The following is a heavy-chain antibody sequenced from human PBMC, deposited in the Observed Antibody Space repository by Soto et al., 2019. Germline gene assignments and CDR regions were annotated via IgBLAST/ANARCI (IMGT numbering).Heavy chain of an antibody. Sequence: QVQLQESGPGLVKPSETLSLTCTVSGGSISGYYWSWIRQPPGKGLEWIGYIYYGGNTNYSPSLKSRLTISVDTSKNQFSLRLSSVTAADTAVYYCARDGTSVTTGEAFDIWGQGIMVTVSS. CDR3: ARDGTSVTTGEAFDI. CDR1: GGSISGYY. D-gene: IGHD4-17*01. J-gene: IGHJ3*02. CDR2: IYYGGNT. V-gene: IGHV4-59*01.